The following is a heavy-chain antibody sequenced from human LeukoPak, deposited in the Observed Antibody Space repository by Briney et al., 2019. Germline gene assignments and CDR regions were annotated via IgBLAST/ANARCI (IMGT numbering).Heavy chain of an antibody. CDR1: GFTFSSHG. D-gene: IGHD3-9*01. CDR3: TKDDDWARYKH. V-gene: IGHV3-23*01. Sequence: GGSLRLSCAASGFTFSSHGMNWVRQAPGKGLEWVSGISPSGGITYYTDSVKGRFTISRDNSKNTQSLQVNSLRAEDTAVDYCTKDDDWARYKHWGQGTLVTVSS. CDR2: ISPSGGIT. J-gene: IGHJ1*01.